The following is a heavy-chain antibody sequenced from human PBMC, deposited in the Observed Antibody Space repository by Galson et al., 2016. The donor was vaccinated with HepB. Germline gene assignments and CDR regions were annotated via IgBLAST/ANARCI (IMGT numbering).Heavy chain of an antibody. CDR3: VRGRGNGNYFEY. D-gene: IGHD4-23*01. Sequence: SLRLSCAASGFTFRSYGFNWVRQAPGKGLERVSYISNTANTIYDADSVKSSFTISRDNAQGSLFLQMNSLRAEDTAVYYCVRGRGNGNYFEYWGQGTQVTVSS. CDR1: GFTFRSYG. J-gene: IGHJ4*02. CDR2: ISNTANTI. V-gene: IGHV3-48*01.